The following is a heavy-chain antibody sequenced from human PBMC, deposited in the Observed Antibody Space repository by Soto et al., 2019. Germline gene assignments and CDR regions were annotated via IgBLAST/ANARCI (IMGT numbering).Heavy chain of an antibody. CDR2: ITDSGGTT. V-gene: IGHV3-23*01. J-gene: IGHJ3*01. D-gene: IGHD4-17*01. CDR3: GKDPNGDYVGGFEF. Sequence: GGSLRLSCAASGFTFSSYAMSWVRQAPGKGLEWVSRITDSGGTTYYGDSVKGRFTVSRDFSKNTLSLQVDSLRAEDTAVYFCGKDPNGDYVGGFEFWGPGTMVTVSS. CDR1: GFTFSSYA.